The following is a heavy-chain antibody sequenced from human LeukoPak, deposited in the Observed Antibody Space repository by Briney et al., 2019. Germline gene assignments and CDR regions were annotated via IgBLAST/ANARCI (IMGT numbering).Heavy chain of an antibody. CDR2: INDDGSTI. Sequence: PGGSLRLSCAASGFTFSTSWMHWVRQTPGKGLVWVPRINDDGSTITYADYVKGRFTISRDNARNTLYLQMDSLRAEDTAVYYCVRALMGDDDHWGQGTLVIVSS. CDR1: GFTFSTSW. J-gene: IGHJ4*02. D-gene: IGHD2-8*01. CDR3: VRALMGDDDH. V-gene: IGHV3-74*01.